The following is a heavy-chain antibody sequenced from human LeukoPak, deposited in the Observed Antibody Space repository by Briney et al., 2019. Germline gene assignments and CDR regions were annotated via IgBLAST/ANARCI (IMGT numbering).Heavy chain of an antibody. CDR1: GGSISSGGYY. CDR3: ARGRYYGFSGDS. CDR2: IYYSGST. Sequence: SETLSLTCTVSGGSISSGGYYWSWIRQHPGKGLEWIGYIYYSGSTYYNPSLKSRVTISVDTSTNQFSLKLTSVTAADTAVYFCARGRYYGFSGDSWGQGTLVTVSS. V-gene: IGHV4-31*03. J-gene: IGHJ4*02. D-gene: IGHD3-10*01.